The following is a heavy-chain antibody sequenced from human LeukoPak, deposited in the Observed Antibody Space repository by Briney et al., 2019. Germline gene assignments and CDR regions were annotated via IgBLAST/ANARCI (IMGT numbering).Heavy chain of an antibody. V-gene: IGHV3-7*01. J-gene: IGHJ6*03. CDR1: GFTFSSYW. CDR2: IKQDGSEK. Sequence: GGSLRLSCAASGFTFSSYWMSWVRQAPGKGLEWVANIKQDGSEKYYVDSVKGRFTISRDNAKNSLYLQMDSLRAEDTAVYYCASLDIVVVPAAPDLYYYYYYYMDVWGKGTTVTVSS. D-gene: IGHD2-2*03. CDR3: ASLDIVVVPAAPDLYYYYYYYMDV.